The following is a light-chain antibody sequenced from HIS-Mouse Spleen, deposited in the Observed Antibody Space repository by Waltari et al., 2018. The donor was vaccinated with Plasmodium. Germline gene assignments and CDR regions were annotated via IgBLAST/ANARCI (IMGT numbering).Light chain of an antibody. CDR2: AAS. CDR1: QSISNY. CDR3: QQSYSTPWT. Sequence: DIQMTQSPSSLPASVGDRVTITCRASQSISNYLNWYQQKPGKAPKLLIYAASSLQSGVPSRLSGSGSGTDFTLTISSLQPEDFATYYCQQSYSTPWTFGQGTKVEIK. J-gene: IGKJ1*01. V-gene: IGKV1-39*01.